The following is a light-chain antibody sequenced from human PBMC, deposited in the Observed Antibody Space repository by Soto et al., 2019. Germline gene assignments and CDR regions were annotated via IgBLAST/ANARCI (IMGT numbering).Light chain of an antibody. CDR3: QQRSNWPPIT. V-gene: IGKV3D-20*02. Sequence: EMVLTQPPDTLSLSPGERATLSCRAIQTVSSNFLAWYQQRPGQAPRLLIYGASSRATGIPDRFSGSGSGTDFTLTISSLGPEDFAVYYCQQRSNWPPITFGQGTRLEI. CDR1: QTVSSNF. J-gene: IGKJ5*01. CDR2: GAS.